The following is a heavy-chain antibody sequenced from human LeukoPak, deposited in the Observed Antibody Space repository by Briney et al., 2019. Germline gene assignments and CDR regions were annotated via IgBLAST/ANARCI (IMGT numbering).Heavy chain of an antibody. CDR2: ISSNGGST. D-gene: IGHD3-10*01. CDR3: ARDLSGGGLDY. CDR1: GFTFSVSV. J-gene: IGHJ4*02. V-gene: IGHV3-64*01. Sequence: PGGSLRLSCAASGFTFSVSVMHWVRQAPGEGLEYVSVISSNGGSTSYEISVKGRFTISKYNSKNTLYLQMGSLRAEDIAVYYCARDLSGGGLDYWGQGTLVTV.